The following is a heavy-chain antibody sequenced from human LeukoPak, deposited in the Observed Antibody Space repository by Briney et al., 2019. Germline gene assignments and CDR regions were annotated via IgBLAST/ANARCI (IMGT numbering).Heavy chain of an antibody. CDR2: IYYSGST. Sequence: PSETLSLTCTVSGGSISSSSYYWGWIRQPPGKGLEWIGSIYYSGSTYYNPSLKSRVTISVDKSKNQFSLKLSSVTAADTAVYYCARESYYDSSGYPYYFDYWGQGTLVTVSS. J-gene: IGHJ4*02. V-gene: IGHV4-39*07. CDR3: ARESYYDSSGYPYYFDY. CDR1: GGSISSSSYY. D-gene: IGHD3-22*01.